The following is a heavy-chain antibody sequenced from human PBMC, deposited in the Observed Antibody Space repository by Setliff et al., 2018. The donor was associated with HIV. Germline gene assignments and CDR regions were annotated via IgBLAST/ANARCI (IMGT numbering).Heavy chain of an antibody. CDR3: ARHTNAVAGSLDWFDP. D-gene: IGHD6-13*01. J-gene: IGHJ5*02. CDR2: VYYSGST. V-gene: IGHV4-59*08. CDR1: GGTISTY. Sequence: SETLSLTCTVSGGTISTYWSWIRQPPGKGLEWIGYVYYSGSTNYNPSLKSRVTISVDTSKNQFSLKLSSVTAADTAVYYCARHTNAVAGSLDWFDPWGQGTLVTVSS.